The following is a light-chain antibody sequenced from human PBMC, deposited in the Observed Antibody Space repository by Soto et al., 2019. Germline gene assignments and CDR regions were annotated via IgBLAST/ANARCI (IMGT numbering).Light chain of an antibody. J-gene: IGKJ5*01. V-gene: IGKV3-20*01. CDR2: GAS. CDR3: QQYGSSPIT. Sequence: VLTQAPGTLSFSPGESATLHCRASQFVSSRYLAWYQQKPGQAPRLLIYGASSRATGIPDRFSGSGSATDFTLTITPLEPEDFAVYFCQQYGSSPITFGQGTRLEI. CDR1: QFVSSRY.